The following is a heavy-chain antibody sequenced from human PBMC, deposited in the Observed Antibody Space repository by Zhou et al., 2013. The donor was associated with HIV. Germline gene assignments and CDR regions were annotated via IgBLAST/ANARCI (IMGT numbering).Heavy chain of an antibody. CDR2: FYASEGA. Sequence: QVQLQESGPGLVKPSETLSLTCTVSGGSINYYYWSWIRQPAGKGLEWIGRFYASEGAKYNPSLKSRVTISVDTSKNQFSLKLSSVTAADTAVYYCARGKYGSGSYSYFDDWGQGTLVTVSS. V-gene: IGHV4-4*07. J-gene: IGHJ4*02. CDR1: GGSINYYY. D-gene: IGHD3-10*01. CDR3: ARGKYGSGSYSYFDD.